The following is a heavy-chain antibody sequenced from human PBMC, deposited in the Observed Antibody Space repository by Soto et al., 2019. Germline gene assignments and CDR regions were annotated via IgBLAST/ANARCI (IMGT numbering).Heavy chain of an antibody. CDR3: ARGGREDTAFDY. Sequence: SETLSLTCTVSGGSISSAAYYWSWIRQHPGKGLEWIGYISHSGSTYYNPSLKSRVIISVDTSKNQFSLSLTSVTAADTAVYYYARGGREDTAFDYWGQGTLVTVSS. CDR1: GGSISSAAYY. J-gene: IGHJ4*02. V-gene: IGHV4-31*03. CDR2: ISHSGST. D-gene: IGHD5-18*01.